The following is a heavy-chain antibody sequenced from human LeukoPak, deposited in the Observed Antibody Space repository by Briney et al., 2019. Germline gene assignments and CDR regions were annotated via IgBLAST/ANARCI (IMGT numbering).Heavy chain of an antibody. CDR3: ARLGYSSGDT. J-gene: IGHJ4*02. V-gene: IGHV4-59*01. CDR1: GGSISSYY. CDR2: IYYSGST. Sequence: PSETLSLTCTVSGGSISSYYWSWLRQPPGKGLEWIGYIYYSGSTNYNPSLKSRVTISVDTSKNQFSLKLSSVTAADTAVYYCARLGYSSGDTWGQGTLVTVSS. D-gene: IGHD6-19*01.